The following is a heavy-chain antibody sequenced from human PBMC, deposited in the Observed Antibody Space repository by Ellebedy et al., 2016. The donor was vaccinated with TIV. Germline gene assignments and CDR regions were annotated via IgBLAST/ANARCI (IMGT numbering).Heavy chain of an antibody. V-gene: IGHV1-2*02. CDR1: GYTFTGYY. Sequence: AASVKVSCKASGYTFTGYYTHWVRQAPGQGLEWMGWINPNSGGTNYEQKFQGRVTMTRDTSINTAYMELSRLRSEVKSVYYWARGMNYASGGYGNWFDPWGQGTLVTVSS. CDR3: ARGMNYASGGYGNWFDP. CDR2: INPNSGGT. J-gene: IGHJ5*02. D-gene: IGHD3-10*01.